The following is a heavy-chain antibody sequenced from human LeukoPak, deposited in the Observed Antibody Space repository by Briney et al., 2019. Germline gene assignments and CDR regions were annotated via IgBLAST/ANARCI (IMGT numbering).Heavy chain of an antibody. Sequence: ASVKVSCKASGYTFTSYGITWVRQAPGQGLEWMGWISGYNGNTNHAQKLQGRVTMTTDTSTSTAYMELRNLTSDDTAVYYCARDWDWNFDYWGQGTLVTVSS. CDR2: ISGYNGNT. D-gene: IGHD3/OR15-3a*01. CDR1: GYTFTSYG. J-gene: IGHJ4*02. V-gene: IGHV1-18*01. CDR3: ARDWDWNFDY.